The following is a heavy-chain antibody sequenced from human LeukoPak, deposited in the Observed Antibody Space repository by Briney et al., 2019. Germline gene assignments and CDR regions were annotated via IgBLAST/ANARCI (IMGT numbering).Heavy chain of an antibody. D-gene: IGHD3-16*01. CDR2: ISHSGST. CDR3: ARHRVNTFRRGGYYYYYMDV. J-gene: IGHJ6*03. V-gene: IGHV4-34*01. Sequence: PSETLSLTCAVYGGSFSGYYWSWIRQPPGKGLEWIGEISHSGSTNYNPSLKSRVTISVDTSKNQFSLKLSSVTAADTAVYYCARHRVNTFRRGGYYYYYMDVWGKGTTVTISS. CDR1: GGSFSGYY.